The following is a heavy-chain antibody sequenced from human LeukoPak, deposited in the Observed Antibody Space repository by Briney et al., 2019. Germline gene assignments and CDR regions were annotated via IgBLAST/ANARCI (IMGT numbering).Heavy chain of an antibody. CDR1: GYTFTDYY. Sequence: ASVQVSCKASGYTFTDYYMHWVRQAPGQGLEWMGWINPNSGGTNYAQKFQGRVTMTRDTSIDTAYMDLSRLTSDDTAVYYCARGGQDALSRYYDFWTGLPFDIWGQGTMVTVSS. CDR2: INPNSGGT. V-gene: IGHV1-2*02. J-gene: IGHJ3*02. CDR3: ARGGQDALSRYYDFWTGLPFDI. D-gene: IGHD3-3*01.